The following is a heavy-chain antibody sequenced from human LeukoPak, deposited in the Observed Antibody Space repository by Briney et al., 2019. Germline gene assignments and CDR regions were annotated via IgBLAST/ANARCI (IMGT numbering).Heavy chain of an antibody. V-gene: IGHV3-7*01. CDR1: GFTFSSYW. Sequence: GGSLRLSCAASGFTFSSYWMSWVRLAPGQGLEWEANIKGDGSEKWYADSVKGRFTISRDNAHNSVHLQMNSLRAEDTAVYHCAIDEYRLRWLLPWGERELVTVTS. CDR3: AIDEYRLRWLLP. J-gene: IGHJ5*02. D-gene: IGHD5-24*01. CDR2: IKGDGSEK.